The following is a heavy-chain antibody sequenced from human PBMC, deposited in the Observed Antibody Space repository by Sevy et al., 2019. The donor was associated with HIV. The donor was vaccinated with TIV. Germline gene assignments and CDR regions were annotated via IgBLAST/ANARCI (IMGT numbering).Heavy chain of an antibody. CDR1: GFTFSSYA. CDR2: ISHDGSNK. V-gene: IGHV3-30*04. D-gene: IGHD3-3*01. J-gene: IGHJ6*02. CDR3: AGDWRDFWSALYYYGMDV. Sequence: GGSLRLSCAGSGFTFSSYAMHWVRQAPGKGLEWVAIISHDGSNKYYADSVKGRFTISRDNSKNTIYRQMTSLRAEDTAVYYCAGDWRDFWSALYYYGMDVWGQGTTVTVSS.